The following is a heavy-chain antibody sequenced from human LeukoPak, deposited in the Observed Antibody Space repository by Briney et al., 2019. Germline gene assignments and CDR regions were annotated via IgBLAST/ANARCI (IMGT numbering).Heavy chain of an antibody. D-gene: IGHD1-26*01. J-gene: IGHJ5*02. CDR3: VRDVGLTISDNWFDP. Sequence: SETLSLTCAVSGYSISSGHHCGWIRQSPGKGLEWIGFIYHSGATYYNPSLKSPVTISVDTSKNQFSLKLSSVTAAERAVYYCVRDVGLTISDNWFDPWGQGSLVTVSS. CDR2: IYHSGAT. V-gene: IGHV4-38-2*02. CDR1: GYSISSGHH.